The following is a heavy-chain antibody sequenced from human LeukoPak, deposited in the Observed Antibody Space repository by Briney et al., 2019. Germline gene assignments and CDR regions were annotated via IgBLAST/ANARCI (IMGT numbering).Heavy chain of an antibody. CDR2: IYNTGST. Sequence: SETLSLTCTVSGDSITSGGYYWSWIRQPPGKGLEWIGYIYNTGSTYYNSSLKSRVTMSVDTSRNQFSLKLNSVTAADTAVYYCARDVLRWGQGTLVTVSS. CDR3: ARDVLR. V-gene: IGHV4-31*03. J-gene: IGHJ4*02. CDR1: GDSITSGGYY.